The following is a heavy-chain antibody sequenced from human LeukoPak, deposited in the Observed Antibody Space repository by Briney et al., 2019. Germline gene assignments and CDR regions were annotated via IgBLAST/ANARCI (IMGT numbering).Heavy chain of an antibody. CDR2: ISAYNGNT. Sequence: GASVKVSCKASGYTFTGYYMHWVRQAPGQGLEWMGWISAYNGNTNYAQKLQGRVTMTTDTSTSTAYMELRSLRSDDTAVYYCARDPSGSYPRDYWGQGTLVTVSS. J-gene: IGHJ4*02. CDR1: GYTFTGYY. CDR3: ARDPSGSYPRDY. V-gene: IGHV1-18*04. D-gene: IGHD1-26*01.